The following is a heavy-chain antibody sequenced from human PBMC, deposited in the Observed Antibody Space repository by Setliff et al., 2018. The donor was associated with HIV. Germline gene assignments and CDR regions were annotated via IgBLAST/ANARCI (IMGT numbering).Heavy chain of an antibody. CDR1: GSSISDHYW. D-gene: IGHD4-17*01. CDR2: IFHRGGT. V-gene: IGHV4-38-2*02. Sequence: PSETLSLTCSVSGSSISDHYWWAWVRQAPGKGLEYIGTIFHRGGTFNNPSLKSRVTISVDTSKNQFSLKLTSVTASDTAVYYCARAAAGNTGPFDLWGQGSPVTVSS. CDR3: ARAAAGNTGPFDL. J-gene: IGHJ4*02.